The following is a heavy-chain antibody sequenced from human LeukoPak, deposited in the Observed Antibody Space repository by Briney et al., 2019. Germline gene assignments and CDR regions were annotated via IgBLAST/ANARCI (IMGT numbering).Heavy chain of an antibody. Sequence: PSETLSLTCTVSGGSITSYYWSWIRQPAGKGLEWIGRIYSSGSTNYNPSLKSRVSMSVDTSKNQFSLKLTSVTAADTAVYYCACGGKATVVTMWGQGILVTVSS. CDR2: IYSSGST. V-gene: IGHV4-4*07. J-gene: IGHJ4*02. D-gene: IGHD4-23*01. CDR3: ACGGKATVVTM. CDR1: GGSITSYY.